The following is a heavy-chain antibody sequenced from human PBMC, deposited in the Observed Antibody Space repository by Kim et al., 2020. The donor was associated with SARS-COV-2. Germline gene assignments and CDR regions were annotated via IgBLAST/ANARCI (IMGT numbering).Heavy chain of an antibody. CDR3: ARDVDTAMAQGPYYFDY. CDR2: INHSGST. Sequence: SETLSLTCAVYGGSFSGYYWSWIRQPPGKGLEWIGEINHSGSTNYNPSLKSRVTISVDTSKNQFSLKLSSVTAADTAVYYCARDVDTAMAQGPYYFDYWGQGTLVTVSS. J-gene: IGHJ4*02. CDR1: GGSFSGYY. D-gene: IGHD5-18*01. V-gene: IGHV4-34*01.